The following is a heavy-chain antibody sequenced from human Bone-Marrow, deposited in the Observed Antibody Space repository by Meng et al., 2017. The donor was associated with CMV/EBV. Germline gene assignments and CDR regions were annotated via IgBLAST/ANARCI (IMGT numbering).Heavy chain of an antibody. D-gene: IGHD3-16*01. CDR1: GFAFSSIA. CDR2: INPNGANT. J-gene: IGHJ5*02. V-gene: IGHV3-64*02. Sequence: GESLKISCAASGFAFSSIAMHWVRQAPGKGLEFVSAINPNGANTYYADSVKGRFTISRDNSKNTLYLQMGSLRAEDTAVYYCAKGLEWFDPWGQGTLVTVSS. CDR3: AKGLEWFDP.